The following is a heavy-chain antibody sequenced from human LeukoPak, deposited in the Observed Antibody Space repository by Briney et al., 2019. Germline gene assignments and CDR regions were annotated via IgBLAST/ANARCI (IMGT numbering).Heavy chain of an antibody. CDR2: INWNGGST. CDR3: ARVVSYARNYYYMDV. Sequence: GGSLRLSCAASGFTFDDYGMSWVRQAPGKGLEWVSGINWNGGSTGYADSVKGRFTISRDNAKNPLYLQMNSLRAGDTALYYCARVVSYARNYYYMDVWGKGTTVTVSS. J-gene: IGHJ6*03. V-gene: IGHV3-20*04. D-gene: IGHD1-26*01. CDR1: GFTFDDYG.